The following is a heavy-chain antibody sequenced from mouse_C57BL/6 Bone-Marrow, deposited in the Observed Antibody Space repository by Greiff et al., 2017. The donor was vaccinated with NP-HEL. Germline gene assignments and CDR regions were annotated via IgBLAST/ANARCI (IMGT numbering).Heavy chain of an antibody. D-gene: IGHD1-1*01. V-gene: IGHV8-8*01. Sequence: QVTLKVSGPGILQPSQTLSLTCSFSGFSLSTFGMGVGWIRQPSGKGLEWLAHIWWDDDKYSNPALKSRLTLSKDTSKNQVFLKIANVDTADTATYYCARMRYYYGSIYYAMDYWGQGTSVTVSS. J-gene: IGHJ4*01. CDR3: ARMRYYYGSIYYAMDY. CDR2: IWWDDDK. CDR1: GFSLSTFGMG.